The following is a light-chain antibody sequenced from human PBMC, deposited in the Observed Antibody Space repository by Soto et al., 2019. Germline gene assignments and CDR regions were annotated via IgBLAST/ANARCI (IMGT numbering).Light chain of an antibody. CDR2: GAS. Sequence: IVLTQSPATLSLSPGKRATLSCRASQSVSNNYLAWYQQKPGQAPRLLIYGASTRATGIPARFSGSGSGTEFTLTISSLESEDFAVYYCQQYNQRPRTFGQGTKVDIK. J-gene: IGKJ1*01. CDR3: QQYNQRPRT. V-gene: IGKV3-15*01. CDR1: QSVSNN.